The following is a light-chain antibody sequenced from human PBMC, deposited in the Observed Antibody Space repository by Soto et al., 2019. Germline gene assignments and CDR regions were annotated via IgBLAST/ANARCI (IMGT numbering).Light chain of an antibody. Sequence: QSALTQPPSASGSPGQSLTISCSGTGNDVGAYKYVSWYQQHPGQAPKLIIYEVDKRPSGVPDRLSGSKSGNTASLTVSGLQAEDEADYYCSSYGGSNIPLYVFGTGTKVTVL. V-gene: IGLV2-8*01. J-gene: IGLJ1*01. CDR1: GNDVGAYKY. CDR3: SSYGGSNIPLYV. CDR2: EVD.